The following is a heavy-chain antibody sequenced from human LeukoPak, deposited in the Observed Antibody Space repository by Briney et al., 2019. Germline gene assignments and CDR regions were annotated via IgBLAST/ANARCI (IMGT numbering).Heavy chain of an antibody. CDR1: GYTFTGYY. CDR3: ARGPAMPRLNWFDP. V-gene: IGHV1-2*02. CDR2: INPNSGGT. Sequence: GASVKVSCKASGYTFTGYYMHWVRQAPGQGLEWMGWINPNSGGTNYAQKFQGRVTMTRDTSTSTVYMELSSLRSEDTAVYYCARGPAMPRLNWFDPWGQGTLVTVSS. J-gene: IGHJ5*02. D-gene: IGHD2-2*01.